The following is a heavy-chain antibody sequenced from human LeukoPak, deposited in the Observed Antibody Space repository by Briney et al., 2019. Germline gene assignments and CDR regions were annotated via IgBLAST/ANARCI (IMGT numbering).Heavy chain of an antibody. J-gene: IGHJ4*02. CDR1: GGSISSGGYH. CDR3: VRCHGSGTTPLN. CDR2: IYYTGST. D-gene: IGHD3-10*01. V-gene: IGHV4-31*03. Sequence: SETLSLTCTVSGGSISSGGYHWNWVRQHPGMDLEWIGYIYYTGSTYYNPSLNSRVTISVDTSKNQLSLKLSSVTAADTAVYYCVRCHGSGTTPLNWGQGILVTVSS.